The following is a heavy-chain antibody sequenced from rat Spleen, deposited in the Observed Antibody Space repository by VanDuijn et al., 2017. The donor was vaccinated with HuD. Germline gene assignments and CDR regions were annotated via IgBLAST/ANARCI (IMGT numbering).Heavy chain of an antibody. D-gene: IGHD4-4*01. J-gene: IGHJ1*01. V-gene: IGHV5-20*01. Sequence: EVQLVESGGGLVQPGRSLKLSCAASGFTFSDYYMDWVRQAPTKGLEWVASISYDGSKTYYRDSVKGRFTISRDNARSTLNLHMDSLRSEDTAIYYCTRRGYLSDWYFDFWGPGTMVTVSS. CDR1: GFTFSDYY. CDR2: ISYDGSKT. CDR3: TRRGYLSDWYFDF.